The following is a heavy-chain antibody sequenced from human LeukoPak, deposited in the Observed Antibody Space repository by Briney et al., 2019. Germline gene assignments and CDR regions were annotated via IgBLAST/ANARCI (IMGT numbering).Heavy chain of an antibody. V-gene: IGHV3-21*01. D-gene: IGHD6-19*01. Sequence: GGSLRLSCAASGFTFSSYSMNWVRQAPGKGLEWVSFISSSSSYIYYADSVKGRFTISRDNAKNSLYLQMNSLRAEDTAVYYCARSGSGQRNYWGQGTLVTVSS. CDR2: ISSSSSYI. CDR3: ARSGSGQRNY. J-gene: IGHJ4*02. CDR1: GFTFSSYS.